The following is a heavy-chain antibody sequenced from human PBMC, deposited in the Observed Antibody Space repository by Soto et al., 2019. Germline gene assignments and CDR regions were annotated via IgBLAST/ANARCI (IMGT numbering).Heavy chain of an antibody. J-gene: IGHJ6*02. CDR2: ISSDESNK. CDR3: ARVPGYCGGSSCYGDYYYGMDV. D-gene: IGHD2-15*01. V-gene: IGHV3-30-3*01. Sequence: QVQLVESGGGVVQPGRSPRLSCGASGFIFSNYAMYWVRQAPGKGLEWVAVISSDESNKYNADYVKGRFTISRDNSKNTLYLQMNSLRAEDTAMYYCARVPGYCGGSSCYGDYYYGMDVWGQGTTVTVSS. CDR1: GFIFSNYA.